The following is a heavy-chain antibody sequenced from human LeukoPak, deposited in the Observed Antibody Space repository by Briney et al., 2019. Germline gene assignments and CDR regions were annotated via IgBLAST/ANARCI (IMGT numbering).Heavy chain of an antibody. Sequence: ASVKVSCKASGYTFTSYGISWVRQAPGQGLEWMGWISAYNGNTNYAQKLQGRVTITTDTSTSTAYMELRRLRCDDTAVYYCARGTDYYDRTLSVVNAFYICGQGTIFTVSS. D-gene: IGHD3-22*01. CDR3: ARGTDYYDRTLSVVNAFYI. V-gene: IGHV1-18*01. CDR1: GYTFTSYG. J-gene: IGHJ3*02. CDR2: ISAYNGNT.